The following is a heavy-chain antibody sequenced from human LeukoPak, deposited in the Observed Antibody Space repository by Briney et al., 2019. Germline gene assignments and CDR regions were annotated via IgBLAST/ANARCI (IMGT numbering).Heavy chain of an antibody. J-gene: IGHJ6*03. Sequence: ASVKVSCTASGYSFTEHYIYWVRQAPGQGLEWVGRINCNSGDANSAQKFQGRVTMTRGTSVSTAYMDLSSVTSDDTAVYFCARSAGHCSNGICFADYYMDVWGRGTTVTVSS. CDR2: INCNSGDA. CDR1: GYSFTEHY. D-gene: IGHD2-8*01. CDR3: ARSAGHCSNGICFADYYMDV. V-gene: IGHV1-2*02.